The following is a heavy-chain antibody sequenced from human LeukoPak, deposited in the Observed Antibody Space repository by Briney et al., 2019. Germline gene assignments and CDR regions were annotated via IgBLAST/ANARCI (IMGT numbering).Heavy chain of an antibody. CDR1: GGSISSYY. CDR2: IYYSGST. Sequence: SETLSLTCTVSGGSISSYYWSWIRQPPGKGLEWIGYIYYSGSTNYNPSLKSRVTISVDTSKNQFSLKLSSVTAADTAVYYCARHLGVPYDAFDIWGQGTMVTVSS. CDR3: ARHLGVPYDAFDI. J-gene: IGHJ3*02. V-gene: IGHV4-59*08. D-gene: IGHD3-10*01.